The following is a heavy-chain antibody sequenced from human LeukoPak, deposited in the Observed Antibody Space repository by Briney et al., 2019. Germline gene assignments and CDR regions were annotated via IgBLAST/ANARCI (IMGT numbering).Heavy chain of an antibody. V-gene: IGHV1-8*01. CDR2: MSPNSGDT. J-gene: IGHJ4*02. Sequence: GASVKVSCKASGYTSTSYDFNWVRQATGQRPEWMGWMSPNSGDTGYAQKFQGRVTVTRDTSTSTVHMELSGLRSEDTAVYYCARDQEAFDYWGQGTLVTVSS. CDR3: ARDQEAFDY. CDR1: GYTSTSYD.